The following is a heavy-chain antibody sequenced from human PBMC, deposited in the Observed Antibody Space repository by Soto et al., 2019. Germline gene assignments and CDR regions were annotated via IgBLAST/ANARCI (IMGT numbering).Heavy chain of an antibody. Sequence: SETLSLPWTVFCGSITHGGYHRSCIRQPPGKGLEWIGYIYYSGTTYYNPSLRGRVTISVDTSTKQFSLKLTSVTAADTAFYFCAGDRGDSIEYWGQGIQVTVSS. D-gene: IGHD2-21*02. J-gene: IGHJ4*02. CDR1: CGSITHGGYH. V-gene: IGHV4-61*08. CDR2: IYYSGTT. CDR3: AGDRGDSIEY.